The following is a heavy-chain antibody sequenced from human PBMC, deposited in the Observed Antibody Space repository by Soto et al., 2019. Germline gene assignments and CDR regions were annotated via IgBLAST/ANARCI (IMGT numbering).Heavy chain of an antibody. CDR2: IYHSGST. CDR1: GGSISSSNW. Sequence: SETLSLTCAVSGGSISSSNWWSWVRQPPGKGLEWIGEIYHSGSTNYNPSLKSRVTISVDKSKNQFSLKLSSVTAADTAVYYCARSCMIGYSYGYYFDYWGQGTLVTVSS. D-gene: IGHD5-18*01. V-gene: IGHV4-4*02. J-gene: IGHJ4*02. CDR3: ARSCMIGYSYGYYFDY.